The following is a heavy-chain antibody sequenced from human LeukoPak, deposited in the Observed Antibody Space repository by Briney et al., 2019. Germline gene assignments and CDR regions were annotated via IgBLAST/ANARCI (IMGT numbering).Heavy chain of an antibody. CDR2: INHSGST. Sequence: SETLSHTCAIYGGSFSGYTWSWIRQPPRKGLEWIGEINHSGSTNYNPSLKRRVTISVDTSKNQFSLKLSSVTAAETAVYYCARNQLRRRYYYYGMDVWGKGTTVTVSS. J-gene: IGHJ6*04. CDR1: GGSFSGYT. CDR3: ARNQLRRRYYYYGMDV. D-gene: IGHD5-24*01. V-gene: IGHV4-34*01.